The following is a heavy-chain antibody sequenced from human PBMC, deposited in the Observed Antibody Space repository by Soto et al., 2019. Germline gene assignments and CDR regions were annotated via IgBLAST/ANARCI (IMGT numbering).Heavy chain of an antibody. D-gene: IGHD2-21*02. CDR2: IIPIFGRT. J-gene: IGHJ3*02. V-gene: IGHV1-69*06. CDR1: GGTFSTYA. CDR3: AKGEAMVTAVDAFDT. Sequence: QVQLVQSGAEVKKPGSSVQVSCKASGGTFSTYAISWVRQAPGQGLEWMGGIIPIFGRTTYAQKFQGRVTINADKSTTTAYMELSGLRSEDTAVYYCAKGEAMVTAVDAFDTWGQGTMVTVSS.